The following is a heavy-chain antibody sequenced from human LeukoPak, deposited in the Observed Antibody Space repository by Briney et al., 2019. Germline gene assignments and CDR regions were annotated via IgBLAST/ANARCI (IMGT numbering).Heavy chain of an antibody. J-gene: IGHJ5*02. CDR2: ISGSGGDT. Sequence: PGGSLRLSCAASGFTFSNAWMNWARQAPGKGLEWVSSISGSGGDTDYADSVKGRFTISRDNSKNTLYLQMNSLRAEDTAVYYCAMRRDWFDPWGQGTLVTVSS. V-gene: IGHV3-23*01. CDR3: AMRRDWFDP. CDR1: GFTFSNAW.